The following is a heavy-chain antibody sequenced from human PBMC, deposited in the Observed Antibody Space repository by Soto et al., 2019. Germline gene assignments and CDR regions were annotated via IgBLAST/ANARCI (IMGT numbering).Heavy chain of an antibody. D-gene: IGHD6-13*01. CDR3: ARRSIAAAGSDY. V-gene: IGHV4-38-2*02. CDR1: GYSISSGSY. J-gene: IGHJ4*02. Sequence: SETLSLTCTVSGYSISSGSYWGWIRQPPGKGLEWIGSIYYSGSTYYNPSLKSRVTISVDTSKNQFSLKLSSVTAADTAVYYCARRSIAAAGSDYWGQGTLVTVSS. CDR2: IYYSGST.